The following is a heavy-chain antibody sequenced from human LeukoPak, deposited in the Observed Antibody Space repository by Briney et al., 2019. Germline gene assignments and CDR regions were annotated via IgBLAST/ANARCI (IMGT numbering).Heavy chain of an antibody. J-gene: IGHJ4*02. V-gene: IGHV4-39*01. CDR3: ARLFLKNRYIDY. CDR1: GGPISSSSYY. CDR2: IYYSVST. Sequence: SETLSLTCTVSGGPISSSSYYWGWIRQPPGKGLEGIGSIYYSVSTYYNPSLKSRVTISVDTSKNQFSLKLSSVTAADTAVYSCARLFLKNRYIDYWGQGTLVTVSS. D-gene: IGHD2-2*02.